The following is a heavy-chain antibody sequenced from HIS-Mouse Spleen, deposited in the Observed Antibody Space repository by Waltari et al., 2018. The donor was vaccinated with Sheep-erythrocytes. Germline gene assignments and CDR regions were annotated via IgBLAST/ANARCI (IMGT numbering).Heavy chain of an antibody. V-gene: IGHV4-39*01. CDR3: ARLYYYDSSGYYFDY. Sequence: QLQLQESGPGLVKPSETLSLTCTVSGGSISSSSYYWGWIRQPPGKGLEWMGSIYYSGSTYYTPPLKSRVTISVDTSKNQFSLKLSSVTAADTAVYYCARLYYYDSSGYYFDYWGQGTLVTVSS. CDR2: IYYSGST. CDR1: GGSISSSSYY. D-gene: IGHD3-22*01. J-gene: IGHJ4*02.